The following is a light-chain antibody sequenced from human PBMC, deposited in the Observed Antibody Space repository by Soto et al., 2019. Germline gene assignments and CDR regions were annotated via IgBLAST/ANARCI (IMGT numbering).Light chain of an antibody. Sequence: EIVMTQSPVTLSLSPGDTATLSCRASHDVTRRLAWYQVKHGQAPRLLIYDASTRATGLPARFSGTESGTEFTLTISSLQSEDFAVYYCQNYTNWPLTFGGGTKVEI. CDR3: QNYTNWPLT. CDR1: HDVTRR. J-gene: IGKJ4*01. CDR2: DAS. V-gene: IGKV3-15*01.